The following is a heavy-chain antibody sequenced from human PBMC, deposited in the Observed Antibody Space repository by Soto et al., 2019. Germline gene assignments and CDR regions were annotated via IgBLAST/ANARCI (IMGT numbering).Heavy chain of an antibody. CDR3: ARAQKSITIFGVATIVGYFDY. J-gene: IGHJ4*02. CDR2: ISYDGSNK. CDR1: GFTFSSYA. V-gene: IGHV3-30-3*01. Sequence: GGSLRLSCAASGFTFSSYAMHWVRQAPGKGLEWVAVISYDGSNKYYADSVKGRFTISRDNSKNTLYLQMNSLRAEDTAVYYCARAQKSITIFGVATIVGYFDYWGQGTLVTVSS. D-gene: IGHD3-3*01.